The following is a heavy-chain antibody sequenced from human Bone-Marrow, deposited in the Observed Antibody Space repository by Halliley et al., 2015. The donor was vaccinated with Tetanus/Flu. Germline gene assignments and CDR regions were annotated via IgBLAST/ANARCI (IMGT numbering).Heavy chain of an antibody. CDR2: ISNDGSKS. CDR3: AKDRGRGDYYYYGMDV. J-gene: IGHJ6*02. Sequence: ISNDGSKSYYADPVKGRFTISRDNSNSTLSLQMNSLRPEDTAVYYCAKDRGRGDYYYYGMDVWGQGTTVTVSS. V-gene: IGHV3-30-3*02.